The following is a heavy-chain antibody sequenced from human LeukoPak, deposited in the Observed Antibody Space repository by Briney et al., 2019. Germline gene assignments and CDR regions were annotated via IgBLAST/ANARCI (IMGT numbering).Heavy chain of an antibody. D-gene: IGHD6-13*01. CDR3: ARKVAAARMFDY. V-gene: IGHV4-59*01. J-gene: IGHJ4*02. Sequence: LETLSLTSTVSGGSISSYYWSWIRQPPGKGLEWIGYIYYSGSTNYNPSLKSRVTISVDTSKNQFSLKLSSVTAADTAVYYCARKVAAARMFDYWGQGTLVTVSS. CDR1: GGSISSYY. CDR2: IYYSGST.